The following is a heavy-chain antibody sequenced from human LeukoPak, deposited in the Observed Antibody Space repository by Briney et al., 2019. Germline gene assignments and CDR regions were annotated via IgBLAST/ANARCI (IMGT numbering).Heavy chain of an antibody. CDR1: GFTFSSYA. D-gene: IGHD2-8*01. J-gene: IGHJ5*02. CDR2: ISYDGSNK. V-gene: IGHV3-30-3*01. Sequence: GGSLRLSCAASGFTFSSYAMHWVRQAPGKGLEWVAVISYDGSNKYYADSVKGRFTISRDNSKNTLYLQMNSLRAEDTAVYYCARGGVRSPSDNWFDPWGQETLVTVSS. CDR3: ARGGVRSPSDNWFDP.